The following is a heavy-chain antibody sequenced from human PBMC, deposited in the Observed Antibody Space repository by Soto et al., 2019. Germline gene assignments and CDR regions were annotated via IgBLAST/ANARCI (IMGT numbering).Heavy chain of an antibody. J-gene: IGHJ4*02. CDR3: ARSPEATVTAFDY. D-gene: IGHD4-17*01. Sequence: QVQLQESGPGLVKPSQTLSLTCTVSGGSSSSGGYDWSWIRQHPGKGLEWIGYIYYSGSTYYNPSPKSRVTISVDTSKNQFSLKLSSVTAADTAVYYCARSPEATVTAFDYWGKGTLVTFSS. CDR2: IYYSGST. V-gene: IGHV4-31*03. CDR1: GGSSSSGGYD.